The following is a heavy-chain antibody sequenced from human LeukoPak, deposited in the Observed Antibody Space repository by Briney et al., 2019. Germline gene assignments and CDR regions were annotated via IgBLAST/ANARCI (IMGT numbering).Heavy chain of an antibody. V-gene: IGHV5-51*01. D-gene: IGHD3-10*01. CDR3: ARRAYGSGHNYFDT. CDR1: GSRFTSHW. J-gene: IGHJ5*02. Sequence: PGESLKISCKGSGSRFTSHWIGWVRQMPGKGLEWMGIINPDGSDTRYSPSFQGQVTFSADKSISTAYLYWSSLKASDTAMYYCARRAYGSGHNYFDTWGQGTLVTVSS. CDR2: INPDGSDT.